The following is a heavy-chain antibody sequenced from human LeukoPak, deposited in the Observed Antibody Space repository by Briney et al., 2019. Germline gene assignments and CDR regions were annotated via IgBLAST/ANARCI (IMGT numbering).Heavy chain of an antibody. CDR1: GFTFDDYA. J-gene: IGHJ1*01. Sequence: GRSLRLSCAASGFTFDDYAMHWVRQAPGKGLEWVSGISWNSGSIGYADSVKGRFTISRDNAKNSLYLQMNSLRAEDTAVYYCATYNSVNAREFQYWGQGTLVTVPS. CDR2: ISWNSGSI. D-gene: IGHD5/OR15-5a*01. CDR3: ATYNSVNAREFQY. V-gene: IGHV3-9*01.